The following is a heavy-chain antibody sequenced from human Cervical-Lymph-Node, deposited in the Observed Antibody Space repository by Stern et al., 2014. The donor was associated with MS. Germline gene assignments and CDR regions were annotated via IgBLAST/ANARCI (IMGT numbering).Heavy chain of an antibody. V-gene: IGHV4-31*03. CDR3: AREMGEWELLRGGDDVSDV. CDR1: GGSITSGGFY. CDR2: FSYSGET. J-gene: IGHJ3*01. D-gene: IGHD1-26*01. Sequence: QEQLQESGPGLVKPSQTLSLTCTVSGGSITSGGFYWSWIRQHPGKGLEWLGYFSYSGETYYNPSLKRRLPISVDTSKNQFSLKLTSVTAADTAVYYCAREMGEWELLRGGDDVSDVWGQGTMVTVSS.